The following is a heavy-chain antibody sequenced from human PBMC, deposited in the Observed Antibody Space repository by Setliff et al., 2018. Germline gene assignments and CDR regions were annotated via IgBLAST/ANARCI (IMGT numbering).Heavy chain of an antibody. CDR2: INVSGGSA. D-gene: IGHD6-19*01. V-gene: IGHV1-46*01. Sequence: GASVKVSCKASGYTFSDYGINWVRQAPGQGLEWMGIINVSGGSASYAQKFQGRVTITWVTSISTAYMELSSLRSEDTAVYYCVRVTSGRLDFDYWGQGTPVTVSS. CDR3: VRVTSGRLDFDY. CDR1: GYTFSDYG. J-gene: IGHJ4*02.